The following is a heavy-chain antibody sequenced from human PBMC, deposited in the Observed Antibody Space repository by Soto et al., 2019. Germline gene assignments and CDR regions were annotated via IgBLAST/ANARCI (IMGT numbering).Heavy chain of an antibody. CDR3: AYGVKWLRCDY. Sequence: PGEALKISCKGPGYSFTNYWIGWVRQMPGKGLEGVGIIYPGDSDTRYSPSFQGQVTRSADKSISTAYLQWSSLKASDTAMYYCAYGVKWLRCDYWGQGSQVTVSS. CDR2: IYPGDSDT. D-gene: IGHD5-12*01. CDR1: GYSFTNYW. V-gene: IGHV5-51*01. J-gene: IGHJ4*02.